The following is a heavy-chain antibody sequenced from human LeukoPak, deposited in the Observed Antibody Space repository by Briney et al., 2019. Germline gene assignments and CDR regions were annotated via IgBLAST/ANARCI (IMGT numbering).Heavy chain of an antibody. Sequence: ASVKVSCKASGYTFTSYGISWVRQAPGQGLEWMGWISAYNGNTNYAQKLQGRVTMTTDTSTSTAYMELRSLRSDDTAVYYYARDPDSGYDGPSDYWGQGTLVTVSS. D-gene: IGHD5-12*01. CDR2: ISAYNGNT. J-gene: IGHJ4*02. CDR3: ARDPDSGYDGPSDY. V-gene: IGHV1-18*01. CDR1: GYTFTSYG.